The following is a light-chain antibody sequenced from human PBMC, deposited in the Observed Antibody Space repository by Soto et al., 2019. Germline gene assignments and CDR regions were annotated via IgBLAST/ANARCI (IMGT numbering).Light chain of an antibody. CDR1: QSVSSN. Sequence: EIVMTQSPATLSVSPGERATLSCRASQSVSSNLAWYQQKPGQAPRLLIYGASTRATGTPARFSGSGSGTEFTLTISSLQSEDFAVYYCQQYNNGPRTFGQGTKV. J-gene: IGKJ1*01. CDR3: QQYNNGPRT. CDR2: GAS. V-gene: IGKV3-15*01.